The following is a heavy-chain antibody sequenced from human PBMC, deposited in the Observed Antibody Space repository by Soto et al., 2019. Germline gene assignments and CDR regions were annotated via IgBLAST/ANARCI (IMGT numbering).Heavy chain of an antibody. CDR1: GFTFSSNA. CDR3: ARDGGWLQLHGFHY. D-gene: IGHD5-12*01. J-gene: IGHJ4*02. V-gene: IGHV3-23*01. CDR2: ITGSGGIT. Sequence: GGSLRLSCAASGFTFSSNAMSWVRQAPGKGLEWVSGITGSGGITDYADSVKGRFTISRDNSKNTLYLQMNSLRAEDTAVYYCARDGGWLQLHGFHYWGQGTLVTVSS.